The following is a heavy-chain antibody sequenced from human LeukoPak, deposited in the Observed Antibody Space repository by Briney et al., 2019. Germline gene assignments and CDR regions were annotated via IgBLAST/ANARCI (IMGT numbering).Heavy chain of an antibody. V-gene: IGHV6-1*01. D-gene: IGHD2-2*01. CDR1: GDSVSSNSAA. CDR2: TYYRSKWYN. J-gene: IGHJ4*02. CDR3: ARDTAAGGYQLPEYYFDY. Sequence: SQTLSLTCAISGDSVSSNSAAWNWIRQSPSRGLEWLGRTYYRSKWYNDYAVSVKSRITINPDTSKNQFSLQLNSVTPEDTAVYYCARDTAAGGYQLPEYYFDYWGQGTLVTVSS.